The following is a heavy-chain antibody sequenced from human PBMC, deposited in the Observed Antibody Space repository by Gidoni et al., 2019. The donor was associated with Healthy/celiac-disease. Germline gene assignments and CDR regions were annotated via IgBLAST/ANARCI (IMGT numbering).Heavy chain of an antibody. CDR3: ARARLRYFDSDWFDP. D-gene: IGHD3-9*01. CDR2: IYYSGST. Sequence: QVQLQESGPGLVKPSETLSLTCTVSGGSISSYYWSWIRQPPGKGLEWIGYIYYSGSTNYNPSLKSRVTISVDTSKNQFSLKLSSVTAADTAVYYCARARLRYFDSDWFDPWGQGTLVTVSS. J-gene: IGHJ5*02. V-gene: IGHV4-59*01. CDR1: GGSISSYY.